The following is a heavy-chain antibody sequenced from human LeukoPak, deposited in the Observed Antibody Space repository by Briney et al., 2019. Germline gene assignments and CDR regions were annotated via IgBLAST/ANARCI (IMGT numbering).Heavy chain of an antibody. CDR1: GFTFSSYD. V-gene: IGHV3-23*01. J-gene: IGHJ4*02. CDR2: ISGSGGTT. Sequence: PGGSLRLSCAASGFTFSSYDMSWVRQAPGKGPEWVSGISGSGGTTYYADSVKGRFTISRDNSKNTLYLQMNSLRAEDTAVSYCARGYSYGGSGFDYWGQGTLVTVSS. D-gene: IGHD5-18*01. CDR3: ARGYSYGGSGFDY.